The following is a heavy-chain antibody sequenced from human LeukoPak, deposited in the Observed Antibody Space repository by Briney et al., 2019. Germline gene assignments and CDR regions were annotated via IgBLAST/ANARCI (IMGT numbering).Heavy chain of an antibody. D-gene: IGHD2-8*02. CDR1: GFSFSSYW. CDR3: ARGNWWVGAAQYCDY. CDR2: IKQDGSDK. J-gene: IGHJ4*02. V-gene: IGHV3-7*01. Sequence: PGGSLRLSCAASGFSFSSYWMNWVRQAPGKGLEWVANIKQDGSDKYYVESVKGRFTISKDNAKNLLYLQMDNLRAEDTAVYFCARGNWWVGAAQYCDYWGRGTLVTVSS.